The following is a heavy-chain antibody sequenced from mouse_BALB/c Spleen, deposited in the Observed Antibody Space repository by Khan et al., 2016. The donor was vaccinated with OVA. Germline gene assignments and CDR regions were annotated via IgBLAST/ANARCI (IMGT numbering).Heavy chain of an antibody. Sequence: VQLQESGAELVRPGASVTLSCKASGYTFTDYEMHWVKQTPVYGLEWIGAIDPEAGVTAYNQMFKGKATLTADKSSTTAYMELRSLTSEGSAVYYCTSRDYGSRYGFAYWGQGTLVTVSA. V-gene: IGHV1-15*01. CDR3: TSRDYGSRYGFAY. D-gene: IGHD1-1*01. J-gene: IGHJ3*01. CDR1: GYTFTDYE. CDR2: IDPEAGVT.